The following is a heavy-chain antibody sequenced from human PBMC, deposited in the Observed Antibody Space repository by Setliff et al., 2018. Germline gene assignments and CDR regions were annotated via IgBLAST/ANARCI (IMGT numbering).Heavy chain of an antibody. V-gene: IGHV4-34*01. CDR1: GESFSNNY. Sequence: SETLSLTCSVYGESFSNNYWSWIRQPPGKGLERIGESNHSGNTTNHPSLKSRVTMSVDMSKNQFSMKLTSVTAADTAVYYCARVDFTMIQGVLGLWGQGTLGTSPQ. J-gene: IGHJ1*01. CDR3: ARVDFTMIQGVLGL. D-gene: IGHD3-10*01. CDR2: SNHSGNT.